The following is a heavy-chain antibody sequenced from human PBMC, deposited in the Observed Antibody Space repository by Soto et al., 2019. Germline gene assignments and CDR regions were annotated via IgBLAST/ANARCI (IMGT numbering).Heavy chain of an antibody. V-gene: IGHV4-34*01. CDR2: INHSGST. Sequence: PSETLSLTCAVYGGSSSDYYWSWIRQPPGKGLEWIGEINHSGSTNYNPSLKSRVTISVDTSKNQFSLKLSSVTAADTAVYYCARGASLASKSWFDPWGQGTLVTVSS. D-gene: IGHD3-3*02. CDR1: GGSSSDYY. CDR3: ARGASLASKSWFDP. J-gene: IGHJ5*02.